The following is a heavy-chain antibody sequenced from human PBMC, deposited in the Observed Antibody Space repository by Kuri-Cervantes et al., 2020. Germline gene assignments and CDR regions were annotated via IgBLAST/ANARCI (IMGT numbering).Heavy chain of an antibody. CDR3: ARDWDSSGYQPNWYFDL. J-gene: IGHJ2*01. V-gene: IGHV1-2*02. D-gene: IGHD3-22*01. CDR1: GYTFTGYY. Sequence: ASVKVSCKASGYTFTGYYMHWVRQAPGQGLEWMGWINPNSGGTNYAQKFQGRVTMTRDTSTSTVYMELRSLRSEDTAVYYCARDWDSSGYQPNWYFDLWGRGTLVTVSS. CDR2: INPNSGGT.